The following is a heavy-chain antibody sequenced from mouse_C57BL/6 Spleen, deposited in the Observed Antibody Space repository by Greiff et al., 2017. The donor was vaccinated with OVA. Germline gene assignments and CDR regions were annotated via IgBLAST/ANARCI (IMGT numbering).Heavy chain of an antibody. V-gene: IGHV5-17*01. CDR3: ARSIITTVVAAWFAY. J-gene: IGHJ3*01. Sequence: EVMLVESGGGLVKPGGSLKLSCAASGFTFSDYGMHWVRQAPEKGLEWVAYISSGSSTIYYADTVKGRFTISRDNAKNTLFLQMTSLRSEDTAMYYCARSIITTVVAAWFAYWGQGTLVTVSA. CDR2: ISSGSSTI. D-gene: IGHD1-1*01. CDR1: GFTFSDYG.